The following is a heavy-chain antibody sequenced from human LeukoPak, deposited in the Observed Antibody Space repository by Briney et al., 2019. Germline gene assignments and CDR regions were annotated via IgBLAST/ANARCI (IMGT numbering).Heavy chain of an antibody. CDR3: ILSEAVVAAGNWFDP. D-gene: IGHD2-15*01. J-gene: IGHJ5*02. CDR1: GFTFSNAW. V-gene: IGHV3-15*01. Sequence: PGGSLRLSCAASGFTFSNAWMSWVRQAPGKGLEWVGRIKNKTDGGTTDYAAPVKGRFTISRDDSKNTLYLQMNSLKTEDTAVYYCILSEAVVAAGNWFDPWGQGTLVTVSS. CDR2: IKNKTDGGTT.